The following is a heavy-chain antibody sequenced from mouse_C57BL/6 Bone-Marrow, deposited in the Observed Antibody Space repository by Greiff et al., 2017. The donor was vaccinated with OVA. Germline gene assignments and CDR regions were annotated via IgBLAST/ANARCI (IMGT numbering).Heavy chain of an antibody. V-gene: IGHV5-12*01. CDR1: GFTFSDYY. D-gene: IGHD1-1*01. CDR2: ISNGGGST. J-gene: IGHJ4*01. Sequence: NLVESGGGLVQPGGSLKLSCAASGFTFSDYYMYWVRQTPEKRLEWVAYISNGGGSTYYPDTVKGRFTISRDNAKNTLYLQMSRLKSEDTAMYYCARRYYGSRRSPYAMDYWGQGTSVTVSS. CDR3: ARRYYGSRRSPYAMDY.